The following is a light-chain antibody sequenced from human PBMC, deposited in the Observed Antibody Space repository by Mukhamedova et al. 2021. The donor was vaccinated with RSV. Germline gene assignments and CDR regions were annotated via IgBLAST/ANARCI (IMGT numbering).Light chain of an antibody. V-gene: IGLV3-21*02. Sequence: RITCGGNNIGSKSVHWYQQKPGQAPVLVVYGDSDRPSGIPERFSGSNSGNTATLTISRVEAGDEADYYCQVWDSSSDHVVFGGGTK. CDR3: QVWDSSSDHVV. J-gene: IGLJ2*01. CDR2: GDS. CDR1: NIGSKS.